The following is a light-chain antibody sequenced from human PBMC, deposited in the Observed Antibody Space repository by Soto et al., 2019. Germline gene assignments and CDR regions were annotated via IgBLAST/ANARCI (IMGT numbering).Light chain of an antibody. CDR3: QQYGSSPMYT. Sequence: EIVLTQSPGTLSLSPGERATLSCRASQSVSSSYLAWYQQTPGQAPRLLIYDVSSRATGIPDRFSGSGSGTDFTLTISRLEPEDFAVYYCQQYGSSPMYTFGQGTNLEIK. J-gene: IGKJ2*01. V-gene: IGKV3-20*01. CDR2: DVS. CDR1: QSVSSSY.